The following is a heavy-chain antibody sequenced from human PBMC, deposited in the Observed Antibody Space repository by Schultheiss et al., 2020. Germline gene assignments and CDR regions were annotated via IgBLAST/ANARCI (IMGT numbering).Heavy chain of an antibody. D-gene: IGHD3-10*01. CDR1: GFTFGDYA. J-gene: IGHJ6*03. CDR3: AKEEEGPTGSYYYYMDV. Sequence: GGSLRLSCTASGFTFGDYAMSWFRQAPGKGLEWVSTISSTSSYIYYADSVKGRFTISRDNAKNSLFLQLNSLRAEDTAVYYCAKEEEGPTGSYYYYMDVWGKGTTVTVSS. V-gene: IGHV3-21*01. CDR2: ISSTSSYI.